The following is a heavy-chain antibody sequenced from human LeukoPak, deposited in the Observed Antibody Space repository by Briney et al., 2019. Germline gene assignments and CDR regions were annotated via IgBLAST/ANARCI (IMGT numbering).Heavy chain of an antibody. D-gene: IGHD3-9*01. V-gene: IGHV3-23*01. CDR1: GFTFSSYA. J-gene: IGHJ4*02. Sequence: GGSLRLSCAASGFTFSSYAMSWVRQAPGKGLEWASTISGSGGSTYYAGSVEGRFTISRDNSKNTLYLQMNSLRADDTTVYYCVKDHGWLLYSWGQGTLVTVSS. CDR3: VKDHGWLLYS. CDR2: ISGSGGST.